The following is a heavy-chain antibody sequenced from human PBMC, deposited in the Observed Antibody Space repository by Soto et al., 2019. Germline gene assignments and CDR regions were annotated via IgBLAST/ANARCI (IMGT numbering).Heavy chain of an antibody. CDR1: GYTFSPYP. Sequence: QVQLVQSGAEVKKPGASVTVSCKTSGYTFSPYPISWVRQAPGPGLEWVGWISTYNGKTNYGQKFQGRVTLTKDTSASTAYTNLRNLISDDTAVYYCARDRVEAALGTFDQWGQGTLVNVSA. CDR3: ARDRVEAALGTFDQ. D-gene: IGHD6-13*01. J-gene: IGHJ4*02. CDR2: ISTYNGKT. V-gene: IGHV1-18*01.